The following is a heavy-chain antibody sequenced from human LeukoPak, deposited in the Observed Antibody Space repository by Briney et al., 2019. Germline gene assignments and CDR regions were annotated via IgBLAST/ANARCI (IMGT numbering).Heavy chain of an antibody. D-gene: IGHD1-26*01. CDR1: GYTFTGYY. CDR2: INPNSGGT. V-gene: IGHV1-2*02. Sequence: ASVKVSCKASGYTFTGYYMHWVRQAPGQGLEWMGWINPNSGGTNYAQKFQGRVTMTRDTSISTAYMELSKLRSDDTAVYYCARTEWELLMGPNFDYWGQGTLVTVSS. J-gene: IGHJ4*02. CDR3: ARTEWELLMGPNFDY.